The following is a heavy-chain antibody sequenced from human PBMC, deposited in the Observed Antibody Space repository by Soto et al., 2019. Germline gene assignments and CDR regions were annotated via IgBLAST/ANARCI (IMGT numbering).Heavy chain of an antibody. CDR1: GYTFTSYD. V-gene: IGHV1-8*01. CDR2: MNPNSGNT. CDR3: ALFLEGKGDAFDI. Sequence: ASVKVSCKASGYTFTSYDINWVRQATGQGLEWMGWMNPNSGNTGYAQKFQGRVTMTRNTPICTAYMELSSLRSEDTAVYYCALFLEGKGDAFDIWGQGTMVTVSS. D-gene: IGHD2-21*01. J-gene: IGHJ3*02.